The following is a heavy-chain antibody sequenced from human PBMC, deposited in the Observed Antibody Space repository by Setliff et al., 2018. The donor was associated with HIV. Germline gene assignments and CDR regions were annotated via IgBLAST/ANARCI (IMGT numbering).Heavy chain of an antibody. CDR2: IYYSGPT. J-gene: IGHJ6*03. V-gene: IGHV4-59*11. CDR3: ARGGYYDSWSPYYIDV. CDR1: GVSITSHY. Sequence: PSETLSLTCTVSGVSITSHYWSWIRQPPGTGLEWIGYIYYSGPTNYNPSLKSRVTISVDMSKNQFSLRLSSVTAADTAVNYCARGGYYDSWSPYYIDVWGKGTTVTVSS. D-gene: IGHD3-3*01.